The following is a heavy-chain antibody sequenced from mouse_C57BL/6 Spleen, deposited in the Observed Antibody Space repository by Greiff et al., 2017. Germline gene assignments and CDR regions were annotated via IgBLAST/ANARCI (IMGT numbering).Heavy chain of an antibody. V-gene: IGHV3-6*01. CDR1: GYSITSGYY. CDR2: ISYDGSN. J-gene: IGHJ3*01. Sequence: EVKLQESGPGLVKPSQSLSLTCSVTGYSITSGYYWNWIRQFPGNKLEWMGYISYDGSNNYNPSLKNRISITRDTSKNQFFLKLNSVTTEDTATXYCARGGTWFAYWGQGTLVTVSA. CDR3: ARGGTWFAY. D-gene: IGHD4-1*01.